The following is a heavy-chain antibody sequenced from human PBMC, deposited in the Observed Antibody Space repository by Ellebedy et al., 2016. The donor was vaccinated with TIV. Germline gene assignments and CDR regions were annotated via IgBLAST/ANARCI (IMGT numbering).Heavy chain of an antibody. CDR2: TRNKANSYTT. CDR1: GFTFSDHY. D-gene: IGHD2-21*01. Sequence: GGSLRLSXAASGFTFSDHYMDWVRQAPGKGLEWVGRTRNKANSYTTEYAASVKGRFTISRDDSKNSLYLQMNSLKTEDTAVYYCARAWGSYCLDYWGQGTLVTVSS. J-gene: IGHJ4*02. V-gene: IGHV3-72*01. CDR3: ARAWGSYCLDY.